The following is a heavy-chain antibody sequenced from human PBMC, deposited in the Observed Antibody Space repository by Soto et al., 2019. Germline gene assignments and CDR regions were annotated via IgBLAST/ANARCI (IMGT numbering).Heavy chain of an antibody. CDR2: IVVGSGNT. CDR3: AADVAVAGTSYYGMVV. J-gene: IGHJ6*02. D-gene: IGHD6-19*01. CDR1: GFTFTSSA. Sequence: SVKVSCKASGFTFTSSAVQWVRQARGQRLEWIGWIVVGSGNTNYAQKFQERVTITRDMSTSTAYMELSSLRSEDTAVYYCAADVAVAGTSYYGMVVSGPAPTVSVS. V-gene: IGHV1-58*01.